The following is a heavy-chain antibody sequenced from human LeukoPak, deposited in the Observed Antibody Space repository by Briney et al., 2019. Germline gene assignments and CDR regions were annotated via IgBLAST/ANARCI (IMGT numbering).Heavy chain of an antibody. Sequence: GGSLRLSSAASAFTFSSSAMSWFRKAPGKGLEWVSAISGSGGRTYYADFVKGLFTISRDNSKNTLYLQMNSLRAEDTAVYYCATGVAAADPYEPFDYWGQGTLVTVSS. D-gene: IGHD6-13*01. V-gene: IGHV3-23*01. CDR3: ATGVAAADPYEPFDY. CDR2: ISGSGGRT. CDR1: AFTFSSSA. J-gene: IGHJ4*02.